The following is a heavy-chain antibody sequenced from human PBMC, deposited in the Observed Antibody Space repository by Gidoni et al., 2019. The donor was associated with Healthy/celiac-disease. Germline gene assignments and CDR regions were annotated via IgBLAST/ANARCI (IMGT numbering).Heavy chain of an antibody. Sequence: QVQLVQSGAEVKKPGASVKVSCKASGYTFTGYYMHWVRQAPGQGLEWMGWINPNSGGTNYAQKFQGWVTMTRDTSISTAYMELSRLRSDDTAVYYCARGTGSAIPPGYYYMDVWGKGTTVTVSS. J-gene: IGHJ6*03. CDR2: INPNSGGT. CDR3: ARGTGSAIPPGYYYMDV. D-gene: IGHD2-21*02. V-gene: IGHV1-2*04. CDR1: GYTFTGYY.